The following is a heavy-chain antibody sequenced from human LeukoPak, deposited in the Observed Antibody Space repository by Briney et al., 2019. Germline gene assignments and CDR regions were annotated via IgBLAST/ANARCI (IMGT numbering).Heavy chain of an antibody. D-gene: IGHD3-9*01. Sequence: RASVKVSCKASGYTFTTYYIHWVRQAPGQGLEWMAIINPSGGSTSYAQKFQGRLTMTRDMSTSTVYMALSSLRSEDTAVYYCARDRRGAATGSYVFDYWGQGTLVTVSS. J-gene: IGHJ4*02. CDR2: INPSGGST. V-gene: IGHV1-46*01. CDR3: ARDRRGAATGSYVFDY. CDR1: GYTFTTYY.